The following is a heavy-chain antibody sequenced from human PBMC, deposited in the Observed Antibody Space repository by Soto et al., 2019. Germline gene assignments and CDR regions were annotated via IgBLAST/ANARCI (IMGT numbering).Heavy chain of an antibody. CDR2: IWYDGSNK. D-gene: IGHD2-15*01. CDR1: GFTFSSYG. V-gene: IGHV3-33*01. J-gene: IGHJ4*02. Sequence: SLRLSCAASGFTFSSYGMHWVRQAPGKGLEWVAVIWYDGSNKYYADSVKGRFTISRDNSKNTLYLQMNSLRAEDTAVYYCATEVVAATEVLDYWGQGTLVTVSS. CDR3: ATEVVAATEVLDY.